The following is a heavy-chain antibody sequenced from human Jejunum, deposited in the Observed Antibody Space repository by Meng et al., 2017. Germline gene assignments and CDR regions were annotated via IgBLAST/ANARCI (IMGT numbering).Heavy chain of an antibody. D-gene: IGHD4-11*01. Sequence: GGSLRLSCAASGFTFSDRYMTWVRQAPGKGLEWIAHITNIGDAMYYADSVKGRFTISRDNAKNSLSLQMNNLRTEDTAVYYCARVRPTTYHYGMDVWGLGTAVTVSS. CDR2: ITNIGDAM. V-gene: IGHV3-11*01. CDR3: ARVRPTTYHYGMDV. J-gene: IGHJ6*02. CDR1: GFTFSDRY.